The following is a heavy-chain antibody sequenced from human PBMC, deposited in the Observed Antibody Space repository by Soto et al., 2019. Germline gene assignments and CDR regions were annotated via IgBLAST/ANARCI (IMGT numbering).Heavy chain of an antibody. D-gene: IGHD1-20*01. Sequence: QVHLQESGPGLVKPSGTLSLTCAVSGGSISSNSWWNWVRQPPGKGLEWIGEIFHTGSTNYNPSLKSRVTISIDKSKNQFSLKLNSVTAADTAVYYCARWRSLTGTSPGFDYWGQGTLVTVSS. V-gene: IGHV4-4*02. CDR1: GGSISSNSW. CDR3: ARWRSLTGTSPGFDY. J-gene: IGHJ4*02. CDR2: IFHTGST.